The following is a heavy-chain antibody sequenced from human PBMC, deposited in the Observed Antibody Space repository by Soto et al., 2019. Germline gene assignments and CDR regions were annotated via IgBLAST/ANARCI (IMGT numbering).Heavy chain of an antibody. Sequence: SETLSLTCTVSGGSISSGGYYWSWIRQHPGKGLEWIGYIYYSGSTYYNPSLKSRVTISVDTSKNQFSLKLSSVTAADTAVYYCARMYYDFWSGYSIYPLYYYGMDVWGQGTTVTVSS. J-gene: IGHJ6*02. CDR2: IYYSGST. V-gene: IGHV4-31*03. CDR3: ARMYYDFWSGYSIYPLYYYGMDV. D-gene: IGHD3-3*01. CDR1: GGSISSGGYY.